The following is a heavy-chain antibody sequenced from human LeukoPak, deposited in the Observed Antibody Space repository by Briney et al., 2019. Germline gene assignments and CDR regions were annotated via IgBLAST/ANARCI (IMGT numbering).Heavy chain of an antibody. CDR3: AKDRGVHYYGSERGLYNWFDP. Sequence: PGGSLRLSCAASGFTFSSYAMNWVRQAPGRGLEWVSAISGSGGSTYYTDSVKGRFTISRDNSKNTLYLQMNSLRAEDTAVYYCAKDRGVHYYGSERGLYNWFDPWGRGTLVTVSS. D-gene: IGHD3-10*01. V-gene: IGHV3-23*01. J-gene: IGHJ5*02. CDR2: ISGSGGST. CDR1: GFTFSSYA.